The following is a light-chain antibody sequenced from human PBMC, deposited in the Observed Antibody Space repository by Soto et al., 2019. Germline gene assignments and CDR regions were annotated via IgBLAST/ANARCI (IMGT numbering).Light chain of an antibody. Sequence: LTQPASVSGSPGQSITISCTGTSSVVGAYNYVSWYQHHPGKVPQLMIYDVSNRPSGVSNRFSGSKSGNTASLTISGLQAEDEADYYCSSYTSSNTYVFGTGTKVTVL. CDR2: DVS. J-gene: IGLJ1*01. CDR3: SSYTSSNTYV. V-gene: IGLV2-14*03. CDR1: SSVVGAYNY.